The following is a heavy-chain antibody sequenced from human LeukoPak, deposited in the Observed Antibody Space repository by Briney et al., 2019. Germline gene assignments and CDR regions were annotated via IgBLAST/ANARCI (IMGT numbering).Heavy chain of an antibody. J-gene: IGHJ4*02. CDR2: IKQDGSEK. D-gene: IGHD1-1*01. CDR3: ARQVQLERLGFGKEGSAFDY. CDR1: GFTFSSYW. Sequence: PGGSLRLSCAASGFTFSSYWMSWVHQAPGKGLEWVANIKQDGSEKYYVDSVKGRFTISRDNAKNSLYLQMNSLRAEDTAVYYCARQVQLERLGFGKEGSAFDYWGQGTLVTVSS. V-gene: IGHV3-7*01.